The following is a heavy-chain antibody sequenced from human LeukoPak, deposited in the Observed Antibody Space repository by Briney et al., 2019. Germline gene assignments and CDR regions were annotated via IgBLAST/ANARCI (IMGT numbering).Heavy chain of an antibody. CDR3: AKDASVVVAATSRFDP. J-gene: IGHJ5*02. CDR1: GFTFSSYA. V-gene: IGHV3-30-3*01. CDR2: ISYDGSNK. D-gene: IGHD2-15*01. Sequence: GGSLRLSCAASGFTFSSYAMHWVRQAPGKGLEWVAVISYDGSNKYYADSVKGRFTISRDNSKNTLYLQMNSLKAEDTAVYYGAKDASVVVAATSRFDPWGQGTLVTVSS.